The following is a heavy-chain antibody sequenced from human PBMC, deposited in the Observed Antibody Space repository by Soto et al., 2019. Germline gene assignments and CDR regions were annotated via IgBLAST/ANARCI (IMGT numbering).Heavy chain of an antibody. CDR2: ISSSSSYI. CDR3: ARASWDYDILTAAVDY. D-gene: IGHD3-9*01. CDR1: GFTFSSYS. J-gene: IGHJ4*02. Sequence: PGGSLRLSCAASGFTFSSYSMNWVRQAPGKGLEWVSSISSSSSYIYYADSVKGRFTISRDNAKNPLYLQMNSLRAEDTAVYYCARASWDYDILTAAVDYWGQGTLVTVSS. V-gene: IGHV3-21*01.